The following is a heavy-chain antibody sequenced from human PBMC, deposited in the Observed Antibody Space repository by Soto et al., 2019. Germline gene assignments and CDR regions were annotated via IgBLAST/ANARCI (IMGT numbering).Heavy chain of an antibody. Sequence: SVKVSCKASGCTFSSYAISWVRQAPGQGREWMGGIIPIFGTANYAQKFQGRVTITADESPSTAYMELSSLRSEDTAVYYCARARAISGTTPYFDYWGQGTLVTVSS. CDR3: ARARAISGTTPYFDY. D-gene: IGHD1-7*01. J-gene: IGHJ4*02. V-gene: IGHV1-69*13. CDR2: IIPIFGTA. CDR1: GCTFSSYA.